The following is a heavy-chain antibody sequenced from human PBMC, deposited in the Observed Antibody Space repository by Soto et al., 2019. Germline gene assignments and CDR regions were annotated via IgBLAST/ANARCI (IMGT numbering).Heavy chain of an antibody. V-gene: IGHV3-21*01. J-gene: IGHJ6*02. Sequence: EVQPVESGGGLVKPGGSLRLSCAASGFTFSSYSTNWVRQAPGKGLEWVSSISSSSSYIYYADSVKGRFTISRDNAKNSLYLQMNSLRAEDTAVYYCARDRRNWLLSQYYGMDVWGQGTTVTVSS. CDR1: GFTFSSYS. CDR3: ARDRRNWLLSQYYGMDV. D-gene: IGHD3-9*01. CDR2: ISSSSSYI.